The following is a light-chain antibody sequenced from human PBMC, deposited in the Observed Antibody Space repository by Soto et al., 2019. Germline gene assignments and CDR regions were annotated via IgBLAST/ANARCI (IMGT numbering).Light chain of an antibody. CDR3: QQYNSYYS. J-gene: IGKJ2*03. CDR2: DAS. CDR1: QSISAW. V-gene: IGKV1-5*01. Sequence: DIQMTQSPSTLSASVGDTVIITCRASQSISAWVAWYQKKPGKAPKLLMNDASSLESGVPSRFRGSGSGTEFTLTISSLQPDDLGTYYCQQYNSYYSFGQGTKLEIK.